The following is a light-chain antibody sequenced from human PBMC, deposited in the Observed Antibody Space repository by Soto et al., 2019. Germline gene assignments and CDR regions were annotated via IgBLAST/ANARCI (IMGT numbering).Light chain of an antibody. CDR3: QQRKNWQVT. J-gene: IGKJ5*01. CDR2: DAS. CDR1: QSIGNY. V-gene: IGKV3-11*01. Sequence: EIVLTQSPVTLSLSPGERATLSCRASQSIGNYLAWSQQKPGQAPRLLIYDASNRATGIPARFTGSGSETDFTLTISSLEPEDFAVYYCQQRKNWQVTFGQGTRLEIK.